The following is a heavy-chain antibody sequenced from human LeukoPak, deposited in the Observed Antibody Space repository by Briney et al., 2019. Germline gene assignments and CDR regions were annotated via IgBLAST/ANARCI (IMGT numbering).Heavy chain of an antibody. CDR1: GFTFSGYS. D-gene: IGHD3-22*01. CDR2: FGTRSTSI. V-gene: IGHV3-21*01. Sequence: GGSLRLSCTASGFTFSGYSMNWIRQAPGKGLEWVSSFGTRSTSIYHAGSVKGRFAISRDNAKNSLYLQMNSLRAEDTALYYCAREVSEGFDFWGQGTPVTVSS. J-gene: IGHJ4*02. CDR3: AREVSEGFDF.